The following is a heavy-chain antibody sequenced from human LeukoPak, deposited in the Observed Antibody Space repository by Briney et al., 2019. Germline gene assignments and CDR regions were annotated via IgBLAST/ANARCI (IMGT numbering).Heavy chain of an antibody. CDR1: GFTFCSYW. CDR2: IKHDGSAK. D-gene: IGHD1-26*01. J-gene: IGHJ4*02. Sequence: GGSLRLSCAASGFTFCSYWTSWVCQGPGKGLGWVANIKHDGSAKYYVDSVKGLFTISRDNAQNSLYLQMNGLRADDTAVYYCVYRNDFNFWGQGTLVSVSS. V-gene: IGHV3-7*02. CDR3: VYRNDFNF.